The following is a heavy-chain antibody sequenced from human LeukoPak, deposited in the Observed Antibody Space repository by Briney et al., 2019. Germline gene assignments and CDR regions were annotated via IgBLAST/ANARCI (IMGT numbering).Heavy chain of an antibody. CDR2: IYYSGST. Sequence: SETLSLTCAVYGGSFSGYYWSWIRQPPGKGLEWIGYIYYSGSTNYNPSLKSRVTISLDTSKNQFSLKLSSVTAADTAMYFCARGRTGYQLLPTKKNYSYYYVDVWGKGTSVTVSS. J-gene: IGHJ6*03. CDR1: GGSFSGYY. V-gene: IGHV4-34*01. CDR3: ARGRTGYQLLPTKKNYSYYYVDV. D-gene: IGHD2-2*01.